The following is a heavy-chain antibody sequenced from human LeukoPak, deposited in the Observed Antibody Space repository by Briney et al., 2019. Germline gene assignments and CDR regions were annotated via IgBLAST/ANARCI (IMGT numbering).Heavy chain of an antibody. J-gene: IGHJ4*02. CDR3: AKDLLVLGYFDY. Sequence: PRGSLRLSCAASEFIFSDFDMHWVRQAPGKGLQWVALMSHSGVKESYADSVKGRFTISRDNSNNALYLQMNSLRAEDTAVYYCAKDLLVLGYFDYWGQGTLVTVSS. CDR2: MSHSGVKE. V-gene: IGHV3-30*18. D-gene: IGHD6-6*01. CDR1: EFIFSDFD.